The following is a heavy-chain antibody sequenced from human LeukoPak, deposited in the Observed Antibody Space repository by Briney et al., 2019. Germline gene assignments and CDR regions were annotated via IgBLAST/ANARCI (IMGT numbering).Heavy chain of an antibody. CDR2: ISGSGGST. J-gene: IGHJ4*02. D-gene: IGHD3-22*01. CDR3: AKSDDSSGYYSPRFDY. Sequence: SGGSLRLSCAASGFTFSSYAMSWVRQAPGKGLEWVSAISGSGGSTYYADSVKGRFTISRDNSKNTLYLQMNSLRAEDTAVYYCAKSDDSSGYYSPRFDYWGQGTLVTVSS. V-gene: IGHV3-23*01. CDR1: GFTFSSYA.